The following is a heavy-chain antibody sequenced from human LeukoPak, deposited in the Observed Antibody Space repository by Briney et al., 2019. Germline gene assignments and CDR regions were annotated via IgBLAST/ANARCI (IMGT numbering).Heavy chain of an antibody. CDR3: ARMSPGTYGDYDS. CDR1: GGSFSGYY. J-gene: IGHJ5*01. D-gene: IGHD4-17*01. V-gene: IGHV4-34*01. CDR2: INHGGST. Sequence: SETLSLTCAVYGGSFSGYYWSWIRQPPGKGLEWIGEINHGGSTNYNPSLKSRVTISVDTSKNQFSLKLSSVTAADTAVYYCARMSPGTYGDYDSWGQGTLVTVSS.